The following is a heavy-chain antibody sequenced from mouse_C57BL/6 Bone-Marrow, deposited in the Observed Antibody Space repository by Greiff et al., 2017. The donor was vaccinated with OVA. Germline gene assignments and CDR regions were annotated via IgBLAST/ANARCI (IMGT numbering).Heavy chain of an antibody. Sequence: QVQLQQSGAELARPGASVKLSCKASGYTFTSYGISWVKQRTGQGLEWIGEIYPRSGNTYYNEKFKGKATLTADKSSSTAYMELRSLTSEDSAVYFCTLYDYDGNYLDYWGQGTTLTVSS. CDR3: TLYDYDGNYLDY. J-gene: IGHJ2*01. CDR1: GYTFTSYG. V-gene: IGHV1-81*01. D-gene: IGHD2-4*01. CDR2: IYPRSGNT.